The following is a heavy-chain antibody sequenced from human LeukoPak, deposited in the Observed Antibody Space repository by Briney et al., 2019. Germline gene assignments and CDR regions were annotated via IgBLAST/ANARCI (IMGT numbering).Heavy chain of an antibody. CDR1: GGSINSGGYY. V-gene: IGHV4-31*03. Sequence: PSQTLSLTCTVSGGSINSGGYYLSWIRQHPGKGLEWIGCIYDSGSTYYNPSLKSRVTISVDTSKDHLSLRLSSVTAADTALYYCAGGLAAAPLDYWGQGTLVTVSS. D-gene: IGHD6-13*01. CDR2: IYDSGST. CDR3: AGGLAAAPLDY. J-gene: IGHJ4*02.